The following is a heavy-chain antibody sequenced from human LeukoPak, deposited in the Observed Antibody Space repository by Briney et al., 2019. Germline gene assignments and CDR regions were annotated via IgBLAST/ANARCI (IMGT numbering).Heavy chain of an antibody. V-gene: IGHV3-48*01. J-gene: IGHJ4*02. Sequence: PGGSLRLSCAASGFTFSSYSVNWVRQAPGKGLEWVSYISSSSSTIYYADSVKGRFTISRDNAKNSLYLQMNSLRVEDTAVYYCARGRAAAGTSSRGIDYWGQGTLVTVSS. CDR3: ARGRAAAGTSSRGIDY. CDR2: ISSSSSTI. CDR1: GFTFSSYS. D-gene: IGHD6-13*01.